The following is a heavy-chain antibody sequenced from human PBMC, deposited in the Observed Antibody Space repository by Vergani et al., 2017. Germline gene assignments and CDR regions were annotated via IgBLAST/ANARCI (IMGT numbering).Heavy chain of an antibody. V-gene: IGHV3-33*01. Sequence: QVQLVESGGGVVQPGRSLRLSCAASGFTFSSYGMHWVRQAPGKGLEWVAVIWYDGSNKYYADSVKGRFTISRDNSKNTLYLQMNSLRAEDTAVYYCAREQTYYDFWSGYYRGGYYFDYWGQGTLVTVSS. CDR3: AREQTYYDFWSGYYRGGYYFDY. D-gene: IGHD3-3*01. CDR2: IWYDGSNK. J-gene: IGHJ4*02. CDR1: GFTFSSYG.